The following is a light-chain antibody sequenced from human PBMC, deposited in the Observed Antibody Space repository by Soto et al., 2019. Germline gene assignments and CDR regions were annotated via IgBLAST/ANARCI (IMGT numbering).Light chain of an antibody. CDR2: DAS. J-gene: IGKJ1*01. V-gene: IGKV3-11*01. Sequence: EIVLTQSPATLSLSPGERATLSCRASQSVSSYLAWYQQKPGQPPRLLIYDASNRATGIPARFSGSGSGTDFTLTISSLEPEDFAVYYCQQYGSSPPWTFGQGTKVDIK. CDR1: QSVSSY. CDR3: QQYGSSPPWT.